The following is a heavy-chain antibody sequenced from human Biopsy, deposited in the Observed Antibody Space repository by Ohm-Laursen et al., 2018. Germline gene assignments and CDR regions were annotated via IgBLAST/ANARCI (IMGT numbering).Heavy chain of an antibody. V-gene: IGHV4-61*01. Sequence: GTLSLTCTVSGGSVSDSFHFWSWIRQPPGKGLEWIGDVYYSGTTNYNPSLKSRLTISVDASKNQFSLNLNSVTAADTAVYFCARDVKRYCSGTSCYSGYFGMDVWGQGTTVTVS. D-gene: IGHD2-2*01. CDR3: ARDVKRYCSGTSCYSGYFGMDV. CDR2: VYYSGTT. J-gene: IGHJ6*02. CDR1: GGSVSDSFHF.